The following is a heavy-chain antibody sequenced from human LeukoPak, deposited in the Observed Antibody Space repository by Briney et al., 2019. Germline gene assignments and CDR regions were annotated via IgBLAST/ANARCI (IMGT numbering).Heavy chain of an antibody. Sequence: SETLSLTCTVSGSSISNYYWTWIRQPPGKGLEWIGYIYYSGSTNYNPSLNSRVTISLDTSKNQFSLMLRSLTAADTAVYYCARRYTASPGERFDYWGQGTLVTVSS. CDR1: GSSISNYY. D-gene: IGHD2-2*02. V-gene: IGHV4-59*08. CDR3: ARRYTASPGERFDY. J-gene: IGHJ4*02. CDR2: IYYSGST.